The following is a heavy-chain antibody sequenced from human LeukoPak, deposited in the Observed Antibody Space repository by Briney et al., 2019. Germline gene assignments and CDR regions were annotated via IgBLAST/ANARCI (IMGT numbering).Heavy chain of an antibody. V-gene: IGHV3-30*02. Sequence: GGSLRLSCAASGLTLSSHGMHWFRQAPGRGLEWVAFIRHDGINEYYADSMKGRFTISRDNSKNTLYLQMNSLRAEDTAVYYCAKDNYYGDYEVTSIFGVDWGQGTLVTVSS. CDR3: AKDNYYGDYEVTSIFGVD. CDR1: GLTLSSHG. J-gene: IGHJ1*01. D-gene: IGHD4-17*01. CDR2: IRHDGINE.